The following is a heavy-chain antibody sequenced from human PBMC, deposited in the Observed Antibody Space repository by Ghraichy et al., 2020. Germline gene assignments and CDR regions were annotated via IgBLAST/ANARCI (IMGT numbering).Heavy chain of an antibody. CDR2: ISYDGQRK. J-gene: IGHJ4*02. CDR1: EFTFSNYV. V-gene: IGHV3-30*03. D-gene: IGHD1-7*01. Sequence: GGSLRLSCVGSEFTFSNYVMNWVRQAPGKGLEWLAVISYDGQRKYYVDAVKGRFTISRDNSKNMVYLQMTRLRADDTAVYFCARDGGKTETTTGDFDLWGQGVLVTVSS. CDR3: ARDGGKTETTTGDFDL.